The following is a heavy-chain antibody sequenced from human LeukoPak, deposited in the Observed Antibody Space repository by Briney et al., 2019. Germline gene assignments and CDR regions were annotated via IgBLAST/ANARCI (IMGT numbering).Heavy chain of an antibody. J-gene: IGHJ4*02. D-gene: IGHD1-26*01. CDR1: GGSISGTNW. CDR2: ISLAGQT. CDR3: SRESGAFCPFGY. Sequence: SETLSLTCGVSGGSISGTNWWSCLRQPPGQGLEWIGEISLAGQTNYNPSLNGRVTMSLDKSSNQLSLNLTSGPAADTATYYCSRESGAFCPFGYWGQGTLVIVSS. V-gene: IGHV4/OR15-8*02.